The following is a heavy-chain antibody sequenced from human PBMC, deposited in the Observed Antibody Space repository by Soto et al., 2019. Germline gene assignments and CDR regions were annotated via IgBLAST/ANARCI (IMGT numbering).Heavy chain of an antibody. CDR2: IYWDDDK. D-gene: IGHD2-2*01. V-gene: IGHV2-5*02. CDR3: AHAYGGTSWPPDAFDV. CDR1: GFSLSADGVG. J-gene: IGHJ3*01. Sequence: QITLKESGPTLVKPTQTLTLTCTFSGFSLSADGVGVGWIRQPPGKALEGLALIYWDDDKRYRPSLKSRLTITKDPSKTQVVLTMTNMDPVDTATYYCAHAYGGTSWPPDAFDVWGQGTVVTVSS.